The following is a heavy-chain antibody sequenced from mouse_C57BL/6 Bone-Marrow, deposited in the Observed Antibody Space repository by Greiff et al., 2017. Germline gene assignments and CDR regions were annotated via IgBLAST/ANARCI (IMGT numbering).Heavy chain of an antibody. CDR1: GYSFTGYY. J-gene: IGHJ4*01. V-gene: IGHV1-42*01. Sequence: EVKLQQSEPELVKPGASVKISCKASGYSFTGYYMNWVKQSPEKSLEWIGEINPSTGGTTYIQTLKAKATFTVDNASSTVYMQIKSLKSEDSAAYYCARFITTVVRYAMDYWGQGTSVTVAS. CDR2: INPSTGGT. CDR3: ARFITTVVRYAMDY. D-gene: IGHD1-1*01.